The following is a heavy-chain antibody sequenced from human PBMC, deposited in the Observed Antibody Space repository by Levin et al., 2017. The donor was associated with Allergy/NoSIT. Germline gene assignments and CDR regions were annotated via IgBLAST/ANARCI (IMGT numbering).Heavy chain of an antibody. Sequence: GGSLRLSCAASGFTFSGYAMHWVRQAPGKGLEWVAFISYDGRSKFYADSVKGRLTISRDNSKNTLYLQMNGLRDEDTAVYYCATEGAVDGNKGDAFDIWGQGTMVTVSA. D-gene: IGHD6-19*01. CDR1: GFTFSGYA. V-gene: IGHV3-30*04. CDR2: ISYDGRSK. CDR3: ATEGAVDGNKGDAFDI. J-gene: IGHJ3*02.